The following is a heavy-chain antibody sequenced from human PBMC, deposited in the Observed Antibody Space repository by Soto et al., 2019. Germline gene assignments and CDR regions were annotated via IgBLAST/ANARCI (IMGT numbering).Heavy chain of an antibody. J-gene: IGHJ6*02. V-gene: IGHV4-59*08. CDR2: IRDSGDT. CDR3: GRQGFGALNGLVDV. D-gene: IGHD3-10*01. Sequence: QVQLQESGPGLVKPSETLSLICSDSGGSISSHNWGWIRLPPGKGLEWIGYIRDSGDTSYNPSLNSRVTMSLDTSKKEFSLKLTSVTAADTAVYYCGRQGFGALNGLVDVWGQGTTVTVSS. CDR1: GGSISSHN.